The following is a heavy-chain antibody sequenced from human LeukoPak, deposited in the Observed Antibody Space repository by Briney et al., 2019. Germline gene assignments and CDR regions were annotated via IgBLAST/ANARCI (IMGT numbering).Heavy chain of an antibody. J-gene: IGHJ4*02. CDR3: ARLKGYSSGWYPSYYFDY. V-gene: IGHV4-59*08. D-gene: IGHD6-19*01. CDR1: GGSISSSY. CDR2: IYYTGST. Sequence: SETLSLTCTVSGGSISSSYWSWIRQPPGKGLEWIGYIYYTGSTNYNPSLKSRVTISVDTSKNQFSLKLSSVTAADTAVYYCARLKGYSSGWYPSYYFDYWGQGTLVTVSS.